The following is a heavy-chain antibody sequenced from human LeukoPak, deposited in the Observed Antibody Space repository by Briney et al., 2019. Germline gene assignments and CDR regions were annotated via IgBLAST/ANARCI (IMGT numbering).Heavy chain of an antibody. D-gene: IGHD5-24*01. CDR1: GGSISNYC. CDR2: IYDTGST. V-gene: IGHV4-59*01. Sequence: PSETLSLTCTVSGGSISNYCWAWIRQPPGKGLEWIGYIYDTGSTKYNPSLKSRLTISLHTSRNQFSLNLSSLTAADTAIYYCARVRNYPDAFDIWGHGRMVTVSS. J-gene: IGHJ3*02. CDR3: ARVRNYPDAFDI.